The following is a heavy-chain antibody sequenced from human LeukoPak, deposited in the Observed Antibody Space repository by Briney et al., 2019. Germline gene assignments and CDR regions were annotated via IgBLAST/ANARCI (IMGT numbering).Heavy chain of an antibody. D-gene: IGHD3-10*01. V-gene: IGHV3-21*01. Sequence: PGGSLRLSCAASGFIFNNYSMNWVRQAPGKGLEWVSSITSRSSYIFYADPVKGRSTISRDNARNSLYLQMNSLRAEDTAVYYCARGDGEGMDVWGQGTTVTVSS. CDR1: GFIFNNYS. CDR3: ARGDGEGMDV. J-gene: IGHJ6*02. CDR2: ITSRSSYI.